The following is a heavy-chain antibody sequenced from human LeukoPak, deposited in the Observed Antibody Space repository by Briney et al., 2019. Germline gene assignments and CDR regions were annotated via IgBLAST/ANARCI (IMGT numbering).Heavy chain of an antibody. J-gene: IGHJ4*02. Sequence: SVKVSCKASGGTFSSYAISWVRQAPGQGLEWMGGIIPIFGTANYAQKFQGRVTITTDESTSTAYMELSSLRSEDTAVYYCAINEGGGPYSSSPGGYWGQGTLVTVSS. CDR2: IIPIFGTA. CDR3: AINEGGGPYSSSPGGY. CDR1: GGTFSSYA. V-gene: IGHV1-69*05. D-gene: IGHD6-6*01.